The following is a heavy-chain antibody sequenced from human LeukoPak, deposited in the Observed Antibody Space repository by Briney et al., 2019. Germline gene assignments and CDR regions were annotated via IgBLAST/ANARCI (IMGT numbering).Heavy chain of an antibody. CDR2: IHPNSGGT. J-gene: IGHJ4*02. CDR3: ARVVVRDANNYKDY. Sequence: ASVKVSCKASGYTFTGYYLHWVRQAPGQGLEWMGWIHPNSGGTNYAQKFQGRVTMTRDTSISTAYLDLSRLRSDDTAVYYCARVVVRDANNYKDYWGQGTLVTVSS. CDR1: GYTFTGYY. V-gene: IGHV1-2*02. D-gene: IGHD5-24*01.